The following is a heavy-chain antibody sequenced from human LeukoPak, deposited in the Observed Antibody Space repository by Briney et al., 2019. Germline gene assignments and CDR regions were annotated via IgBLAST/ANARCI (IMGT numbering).Heavy chain of an antibody. CDR2: FYSGGST. V-gene: IGHV3-NL1*01. J-gene: IGHJ3*02. D-gene: IGHD2-15*01. CDR1: GFTFSNYG. Sequence: PGRSLRLSCAASGFTFSNYGMHWVRQAPGKGLEWVSVFYSGGSTYYADFVKGRFTISRDNSKNTPYLQMNSLRAEDTAVYYCARKLLLSTALAAFDIWGQGTMVTVSS. CDR3: ARKLLLSTALAAFDI.